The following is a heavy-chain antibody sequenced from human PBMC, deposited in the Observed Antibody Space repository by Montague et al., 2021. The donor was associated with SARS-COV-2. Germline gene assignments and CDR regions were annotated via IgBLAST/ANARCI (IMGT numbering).Heavy chain of an antibody. J-gene: IGHJ4*02. CDR1: GFTFDDYA. D-gene: IGHD5-24*01. Sequence: SLRLSCAASGFTFDDYAMHWVRQAPGKGLEWVSGIGWNSGSIGYADSVKGRFTISRDNAKNSLYLQMNSLRAEDTALYYCAKLPSRDGYNLRDYWGQGTLVTVSS. CDR3: AKLPSRDGYNLRDY. CDR2: IGWNSGSI. V-gene: IGHV3-9*01.